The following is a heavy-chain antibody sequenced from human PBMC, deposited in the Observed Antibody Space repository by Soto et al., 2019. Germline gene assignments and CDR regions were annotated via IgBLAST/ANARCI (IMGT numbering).Heavy chain of an antibody. CDR2: IYYSGST. Sequence: PSETLSLTCTVSGGSISSYYWSWIRQPPGKGLEWIGYIYYSGSTNYNPSLKSRVTISVDTSKNQFSLKLSSVTAADTAVYYCARPGTPYSSNNWFDPWGQGTLVTVSS. D-gene: IGHD6-13*01. V-gene: IGHV4-59*01. CDR1: GGSISSYY. J-gene: IGHJ5*02. CDR3: ARPGTPYSSNNWFDP.